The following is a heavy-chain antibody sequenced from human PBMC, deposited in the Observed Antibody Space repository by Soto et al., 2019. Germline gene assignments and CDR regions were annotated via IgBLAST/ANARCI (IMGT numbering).Heavy chain of an antibody. V-gene: IGHV1-46*01. J-gene: IGHJ6*02. CDR3: ARPLRFLDPRDNYAMDV. Sequence: QVQLVQSGAEVKRPGASVNISCKASGYTFTSYHLHWVRQAPGQRLEWMGIINPSGGSTRYAQKFQGRVVMTRDTSTNTVYMELGRLRSEDTAVYYCARPLRFLDPRDNYAMDVWGQGTTATVSS. CDR1: GYTFTSYH. CDR2: INPSGGST. D-gene: IGHD3-3*01.